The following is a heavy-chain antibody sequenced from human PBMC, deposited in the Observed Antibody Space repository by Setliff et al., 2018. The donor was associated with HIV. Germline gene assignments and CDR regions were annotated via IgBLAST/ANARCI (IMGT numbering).Heavy chain of an antibody. CDR2: IYHSGTT. J-gene: IGHJ4*02. D-gene: IGHD5-12*01. CDR1: GYSISSGYY. CDR3: ASDISPDDGYNRLHYFDY. Sequence: SETLSLTCAVSGYSISSGYYWGRIRQPPGKGLEWVGSIYHSGTTYYNPSLKSRVTISVDTSKNQFSLKLSSVTAADTAIYYCASDISPDDGYNRLHYFDYWGQGTLVTVSS. V-gene: IGHV4-38-2*01.